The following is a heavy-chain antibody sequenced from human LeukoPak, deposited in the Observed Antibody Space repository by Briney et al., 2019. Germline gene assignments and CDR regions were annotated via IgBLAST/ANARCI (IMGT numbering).Heavy chain of an antibody. J-gene: IGHJ6*02. Sequence: GGSLRLSCAASGFTFSNAWMNWVRQAPGKGLEWVGRIKSKTDGGTTDYAAPVKGRFTISRDDSKSTLYLQMNSLKTEDTAVYYCTTGDDYGDTYGMDVWGQGTTVTVSS. V-gene: IGHV3-15*07. CDR1: GFTFSNAW. CDR3: TTGDDYGDTYGMDV. CDR2: IKSKTDGGTT. D-gene: IGHD4-17*01.